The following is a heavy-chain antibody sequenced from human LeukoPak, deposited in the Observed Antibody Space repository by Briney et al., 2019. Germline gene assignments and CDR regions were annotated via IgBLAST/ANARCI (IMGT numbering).Heavy chain of an antibody. CDR2: IYYSGST. CDR1: GGSISSYY. Sequence: SETLSLTCAVSGGSISSYYWSWIRQHPGKGLEWVGYIYYSGSTYYNPSLKSRVTISVDTSKNQFSLKLSSVTAADTAVYYCARVEMATIPYFDYWGQGTLVTVSS. V-gene: IGHV4-31*11. CDR3: ARVEMATIPYFDY. D-gene: IGHD5-24*01. J-gene: IGHJ4*02.